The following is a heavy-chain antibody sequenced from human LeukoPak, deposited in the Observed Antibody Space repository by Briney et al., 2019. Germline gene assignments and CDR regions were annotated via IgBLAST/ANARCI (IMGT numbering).Heavy chain of an antibody. CDR1: GFTFSSYA. D-gene: IGHD6-19*01. Sequence: GGSLRLSCAASGFTFSSYAMHWVRQAPGKGLEWVAVISYDGSNKYYADSVKGRFTISRDNSKNTLYLQMNSLRAEDTAVYYCARVLGASSGWYLCCDYWGQGTLVTVSS. CDR2: ISYDGSNK. J-gene: IGHJ4*02. CDR3: ARVLGASSGWYLCCDY. V-gene: IGHV3-30*04.